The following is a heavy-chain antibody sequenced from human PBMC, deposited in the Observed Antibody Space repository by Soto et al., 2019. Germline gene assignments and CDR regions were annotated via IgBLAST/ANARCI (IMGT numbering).Heavy chain of an antibody. CDR2: IYFIGNT. Sequence: SETLSLTXTVSGGSISSSSYYWGWIRQPPGKGLEWIGNIYFIGNTYYNPSLKSRVTISVDTSRNQFSLKLSFVTAPDTAVYYCARRLNHAYYFDYWGQGSLVTVS. CDR1: GGSISSSSYY. CDR3: ARRLNHAYYFDY. J-gene: IGHJ4*02. V-gene: IGHV4-39*01. D-gene: IGHD3-16*01.